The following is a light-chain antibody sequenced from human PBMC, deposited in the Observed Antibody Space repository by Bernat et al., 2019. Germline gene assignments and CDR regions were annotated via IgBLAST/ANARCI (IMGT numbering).Light chain of an antibody. Sequence: QSVLTQPPSASGTPGQRVTIPCSGSSSDFGSNSVTWYQQFPGTAPKVLMYATNERPSGVPDRFSGSKSGTSASLAISGLLSDDEADYYCAAWDDSLNGWVFGGGTKLTVL. CDR3: AAWDDSLNGWV. J-gene: IGLJ3*02. CDR1: SSDFGSNS. CDR2: ATN. V-gene: IGLV1-44*01.